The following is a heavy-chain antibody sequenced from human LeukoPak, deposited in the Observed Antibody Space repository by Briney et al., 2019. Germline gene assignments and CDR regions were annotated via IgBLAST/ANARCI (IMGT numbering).Heavy chain of an antibody. J-gene: IGHJ6*02. CDR3: AKNLYCGGGSCYPSALGMDV. CDR1: GFTFSSYA. V-gene: IGHV3-23*01. D-gene: IGHD2-15*01. Sequence: GGSLRLSCAASGFTFSSYAMSWVRQAPGKGLEWVSSISGSGNRTYYADSVKGRFTTSRDNSKNTLFLQMNSLRAEDTAVYYCAKNLYCGGGSCYPSALGMDVWGQGTTVTVSS. CDR2: ISGSGNRT.